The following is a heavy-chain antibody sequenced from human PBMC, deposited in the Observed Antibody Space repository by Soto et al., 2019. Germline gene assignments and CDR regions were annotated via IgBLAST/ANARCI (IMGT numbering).Heavy chain of an antibody. D-gene: IGHD3-3*01. J-gene: IGHJ4*02. CDR2: ISGSGGST. CDR3: AKVSYDFWSGYYRYFDY. CDR1: GFTFSSYA. V-gene: IGHV3-23*01. Sequence: EVQLLESGGGLVQPGGSLRLSCAASGFTFSSYAMSWVRQAPGKGLEWVSAISGSGGSTYYADSVKGRFTISRDNSKNTLYLHMNSLRAEDTAVYYCAKVSYDFWSGYYRYFDYWGQGTLVTVSS.